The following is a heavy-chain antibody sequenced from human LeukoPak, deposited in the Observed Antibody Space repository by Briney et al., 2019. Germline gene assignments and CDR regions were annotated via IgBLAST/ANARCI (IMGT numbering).Heavy chain of an antibody. CDR1: GGSFSGYY. CDR2: INHSGST. D-gene: IGHD3-3*01. CDR3: ARGRYYDFWCGYYLFDY. J-gene: IGHJ4*02. V-gene: IGHV4-34*01. Sequence: SETLSLTCAVYGGSFSGYYWSWIRQPPGKGLEWIGEINHSGSTNYNPSLKSRVTISVDTSKNQFSLKLSSVTAADTAVYYCARGRYYDFWCGYYLFDYWGQGTLVTVSS.